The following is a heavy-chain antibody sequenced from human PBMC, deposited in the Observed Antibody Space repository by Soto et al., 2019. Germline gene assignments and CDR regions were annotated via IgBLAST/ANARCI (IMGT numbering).Heavy chain of an antibody. CDR2: SSNSGTFT. CDR1: GFTRSDHY. Sequence: PRWSLRLSCAASGFTRSDHYMSWIRQAPGKGLEWVSFSSNSGTFTKYADSVKGRFTISRDNAKNSLYLQINSLRGEDTAIYFCARSGDNYNVLDYWGPGTPVTVSS. D-gene: IGHD3-10*02. J-gene: IGHJ4*02. V-gene: IGHV3-11*03. CDR3: ARSGDNYNVLDY.